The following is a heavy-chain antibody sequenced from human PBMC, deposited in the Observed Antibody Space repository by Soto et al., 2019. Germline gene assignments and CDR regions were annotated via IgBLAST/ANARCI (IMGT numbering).Heavy chain of an antibody. V-gene: IGHV1-18*01. D-gene: IGHD2-15*01. J-gene: IGHJ4*02. CDR1: GYTFTSYG. CDR3: ARDGFYYCRGGSCPAY. Sequence: QVQLVQSGAEVKKPGASVKVSCKASGYTFTSYGISWVRQAPGQGLEWMGWISAYNGNTNYAQKLQGRVTMTTDTSTSTAYMELRRLRSDDTDVYYCARDGFYYCRGGSCPAYWGQGTLVTVSS. CDR2: ISAYNGNT.